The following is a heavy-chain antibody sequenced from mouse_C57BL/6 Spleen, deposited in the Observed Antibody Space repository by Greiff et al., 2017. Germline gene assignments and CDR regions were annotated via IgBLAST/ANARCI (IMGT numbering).Heavy chain of an antibody. Sequence: EVQLVESGGDLVKPGGSLKLSCAASGFTFSSYGMSWVRQTPDKRLEWVATISSGGSYTYYPDSLKGRCTISRDNSKNTLYLQLSSLKSEDTAMYYWARHEGLRRTEYAMGYWGQGTSVTVSS. CDR1: GFTFSSYG. CDR2: ISSGGSYT. D-gene: IGHD2-2*01. CDR3: ARHEGLRRTEYAMGY. J-gene: IGHJ4*01. V-gene: IGHV5-6*01.